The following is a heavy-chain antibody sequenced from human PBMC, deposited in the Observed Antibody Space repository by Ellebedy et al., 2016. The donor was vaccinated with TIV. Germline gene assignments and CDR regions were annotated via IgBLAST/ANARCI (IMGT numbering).Heavy chain of an antibody. CDR1: GYTFTGYY. D-gene: IGHD4-23*01. Sequence: ASVKVSCXASGYTFTGYYMHWVRQAPGQGLEWMGWINPNSGGTNYAQKFQGRVTMTRDTSISTAYMELSRLRSDDTAVYYCARPYGGNRPLFDYWGQGTLVTVSS. V-gene: IGHV1-2*02. CDR2: INPNSGGT. CDR3: ARPYGGNRPLFDY. J-gene: IGHJ4*02.